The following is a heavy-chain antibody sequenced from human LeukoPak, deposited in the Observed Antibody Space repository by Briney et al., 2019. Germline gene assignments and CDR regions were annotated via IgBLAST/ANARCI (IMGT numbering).Heavy chain of an antibody. CDR3: AKGRTSGYYAHFDQ. V-gene: IGHV3-23*01. J-gene: IGHJ4*02. CDR2: ISTSGGST. Sequence: PGGSLRLSCAASGFTFNTYDMSWARKAQGKGLEWVSPISTSGGSTYYADSVKGRFTISRDNSKNTLYLQMNSLRAEDTAVYYCAKGRTSGYYAHFDQWGQGTQVTVSS. CDR1: GFTFNTYD. D-gene: IGHD3-22*01.